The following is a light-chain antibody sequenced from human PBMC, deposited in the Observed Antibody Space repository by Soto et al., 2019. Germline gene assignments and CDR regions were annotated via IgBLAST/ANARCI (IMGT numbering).Light chain of an antibody. CDR1: QNVANY. Sequence: EIVLTQSPATLSLSPGERATLSCRASQNVANYLDWYQQKPGQAPRLLIYESSNRATGIAARFSGSGSGTDFTLTISSLEPEDFAVYYCQQRSNWPQKFGQGTKVVIK. V-gene: IGKV3-11*01. J-gene: IGKJ1*01. CDR2: ESS. CDR3: QQRSNWPQK.